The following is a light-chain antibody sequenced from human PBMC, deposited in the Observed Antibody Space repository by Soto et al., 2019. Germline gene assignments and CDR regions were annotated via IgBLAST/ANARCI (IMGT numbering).Light chain of an antibody. V-gene: IGKV3-20*01. CDR2: GKY. CDR3: KQYGSPQIT. J-gene: IGKJ5*01. Sequence: EIVLTQSPATLSLAPGKRATLSCRSSQSVSSTYLGWYQQQPGQPPRLLMSGKYNRATGTKDRFSGSGSGTDFTLTISRMEPEDFAVYYCKQYGSPQITLGPGKRLEIK. CDR1: QSVSSTY.